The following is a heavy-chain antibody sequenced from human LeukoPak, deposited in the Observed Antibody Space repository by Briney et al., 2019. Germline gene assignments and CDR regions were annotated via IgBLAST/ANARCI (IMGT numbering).Heavy chain of an antibody. D-gene: IGHD3-22*01. CDR3: ARCSGYYFYFDY. J-gene: IGHJ4*02. CDR2: INHSGST. CDR1: GGSISSGGYY. V-gene: IGHV4-61*08. Sequence: PSETLSLTCTVSGGSISSGGYYWSWIRQPPGKGLEWIGEINHSGSTNYNPSLKSRVTISVDTSKNQFSLKLSSVTAADTAVYYCARCSGYYFYFDYWGQGTLVTVSS.